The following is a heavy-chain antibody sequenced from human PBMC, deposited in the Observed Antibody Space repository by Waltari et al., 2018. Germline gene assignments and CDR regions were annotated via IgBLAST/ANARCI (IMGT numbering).Heavy chain of an antibody. CDR2: IYPGDSDA. Sequence: EVQVVQSGSEVKQPGESLKISCKVSGYSFTNYWIGWVRQMPGKGLEWRGSIYPGDSDARSSPSFQGQVTIPADRSISTAYLQWSSLKASDTAMYYCARSGTSSSRYFDLWGRGALVTVSS. CDR3: ARSGTSSSRYFDL. V-gene: IGHV5-51*01. CDR1: GYSFTNYW. D-gene: IGHD6-6*01. J-gene: IGHJ2*01.